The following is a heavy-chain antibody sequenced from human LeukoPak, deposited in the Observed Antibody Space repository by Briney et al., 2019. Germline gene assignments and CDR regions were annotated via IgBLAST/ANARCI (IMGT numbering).Heavy chain of an antibody. CDR3: LNARSTTVTAFDY. Sequence: PRRSLRLSCAASGFTVSSNCMSWVSQAPGKGLEWLSVIYGGGDTYYADSVKGRFTISRDNSKNTLYLQMSSLRAEDTAVYYCLNARSTTVTAFDYWGQGTLVNVSS. J-gene: IGHJ4*02. CDR1: GFTVSSNC. V-gene: IGHV3-66*01. CDR2: IYGGGDT. D-gene: IGHD4-17*01.